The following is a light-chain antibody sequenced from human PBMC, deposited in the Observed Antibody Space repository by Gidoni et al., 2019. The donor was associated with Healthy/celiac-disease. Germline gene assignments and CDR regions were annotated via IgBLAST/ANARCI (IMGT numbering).Light chain of an antibody. CDR2: EGS. CDR3: RSYAGSSTFEGVV. J-gene: IGLJ2*01. Sequence: QSALTQPASVSGSPGQSITISCTGTSSDVGRYTLVSWYQQHPGKAPKLTIYEGSKRPSGVSNRCSGSKSGNTASLTISGLQAEDEADYYCRSYAGSSTFEGVVFGGGTKLTV. V-gene: IGLV2-23*03. CDR1: SSDVGRYTL.